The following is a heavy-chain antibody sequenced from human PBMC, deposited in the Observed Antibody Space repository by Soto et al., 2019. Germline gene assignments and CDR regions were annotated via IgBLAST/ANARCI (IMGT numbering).Heavy chain of an antibody. V-gene: IGHV1-18*01. J-gene: IGHJ6*02. CDR2: ISAYNGNT. CDR3: ARDPGDILTGYYPVRYGMDV. Sequence: QVQLVQSGAEVKKPGASVKVSCKASGYTFTSYGISWVRQAPGQGLEWMGWISAYNGNTNYAQKLQGRVTMTTDTPTSTAYMELRSLRYDDTAVYYCARDPGDILTGYYPVRYGMDVWGQGTTVTVSS. D-gene: IGHD3-9*01. CDR1: GYTFTSYG.